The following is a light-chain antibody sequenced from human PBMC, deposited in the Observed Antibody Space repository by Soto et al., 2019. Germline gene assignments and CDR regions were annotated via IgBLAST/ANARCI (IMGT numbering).Light chain of an antibody. CDR1: SSDVGGYNY. CDR2: DVS. CDR3: SSYTTSNTRQIV. J-gene: IGLJ1*01. V-gene: IGLV2-14*01. Sequence: SALTQPASWSGSPGQSITISCTGTSSDVGGYNYVSWYQQHPGKAPKFMIYDVSNRPSGVSNRFSGSKSGNTASLTISGLQAEDEADYYCSSYTTSNTRQIVFGTGTKVTVL.